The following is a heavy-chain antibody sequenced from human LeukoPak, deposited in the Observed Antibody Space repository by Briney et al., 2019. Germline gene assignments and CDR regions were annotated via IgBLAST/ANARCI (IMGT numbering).Heavy chain of an antibody. CDR1: GYSVSSGYD. V-gene: IGHV4-38-2*02. CDR2: IYHSGST. J-gene: IGHJ4*02. CDR3: ARNLGYCSSTSCYTASFDY. D-gene: IGHD2-2*02. Sequence: SETLSLTCTVSGYSVSSGYDWGWIRQPPGKGLEWIGSIYHSGSTYYNPSLKRRVTISVDTSKNQFSLKLSSVTAADTAVYYCARNLGYCSSTSCYTASFDYWGQGTLVTVSS.